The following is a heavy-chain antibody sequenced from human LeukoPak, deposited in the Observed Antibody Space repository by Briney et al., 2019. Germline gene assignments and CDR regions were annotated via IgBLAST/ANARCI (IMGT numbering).Heavy chain of an antibody. V-gene: IGHV3-48*03. CDR1: GFTFSSYE. J-gene: IGHJ5*02. CDR3: ARAYTSSCRWFDP. CDR2: ISSGGSSM. D-gene: IGHD6-13*01. Sequence: GGSLRLSCAAPGFTFSSYEMNWVRQAPGKGLEWVSFISSGGSSMYYVDSVKGRFTISRDNAKNSLYLQMNSLRAEDTAVYYCARAYTSSCRWFDPWGQGTLVTVSS.